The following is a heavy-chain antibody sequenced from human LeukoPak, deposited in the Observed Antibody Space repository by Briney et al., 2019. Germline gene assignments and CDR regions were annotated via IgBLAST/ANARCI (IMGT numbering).Heavy chain of an antibody. J-gene: IGHJ4*02. CDR1: GFTFSNHA. D-gene: IGHD2-2*01. Sequence: GGSLRLSCATSGFTFSNHAMSWVRQAPGKGLEWVSGISSSAASTVYADFVKDRFTISRDNSKDTLYLQMNSLRAEGTAVYYCARWVVPAATFDYWGQGTLVTVSS. V-gene: IGHV3-23*01. CDR2: ISSSAAST. CDR3: ARWVVPAATFDY.